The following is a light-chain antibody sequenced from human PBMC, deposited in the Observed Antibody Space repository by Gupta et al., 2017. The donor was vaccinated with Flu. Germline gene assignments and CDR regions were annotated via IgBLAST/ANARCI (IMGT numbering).Light chain of an antibody. CDR3: HQCSSSPPT. CDR2: SAS. CDR1: QSVDSNI. Sequence: GTLSLSPGERATVSCRASQSVDSNIVAWYQQRPGQAPSLLMLSASSRATGIPDRFSGSGSGTDFTLTISRLEPEDFAVYYCHQCSSSPPTFGQGTKLDIK. J-gene: IGKJ2*01. V-gene: IGKV3-20*01.